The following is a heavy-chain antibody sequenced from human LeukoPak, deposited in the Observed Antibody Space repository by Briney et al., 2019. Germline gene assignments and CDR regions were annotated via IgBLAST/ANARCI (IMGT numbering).Heavy chain of an antibody. V-gene: IGHV3-9*01. D-gene: IGHD5-12*01. CDR2: ISWNSGSI. CDR1: GFTFDDYA. J-gene: IGHJ4*02. CDR3: ASHKRGYSGYDPFDY. Sequence: GGSLRLSCAASGFTFDDYAMHWVRQAPGKGLEWVSGISWNSGSIGYADSVKGRFTISRDNAKNSLYLQMNSLRAEDTAVYYCASHKRGYSGYDPFDYWGQGTLVTVSS.